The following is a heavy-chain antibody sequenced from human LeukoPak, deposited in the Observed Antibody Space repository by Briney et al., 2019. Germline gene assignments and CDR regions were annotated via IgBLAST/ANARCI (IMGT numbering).Heavy chain of an antibody. J-gene: IGHJ6*03. V-gene: IGHV4-39*07. CDR3: AREGFRDLAGYYYYYMDV. CDR2: IYYSGST. Sequence: PSETLSLTCTVSGGSISSSSYYWGWIRQPPGKGLEWIGSIYYSGSTNYNPSLKSRVTMSVDTSKNQFSLKLSSVTAADTAVYYCAREGFRDLAGYYYYYMDVWGKGTTVTVSS. CDR1: GGSISSSSYY. D-gene: IGHD3-10*01.